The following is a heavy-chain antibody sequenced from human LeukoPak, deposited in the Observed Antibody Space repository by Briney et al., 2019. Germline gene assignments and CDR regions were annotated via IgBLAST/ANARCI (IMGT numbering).Heavy chain of an antibody. Sequence: GGSLRLSCAASGLTFSNVWMSWVRQAPGKGLEWVGRIKTKTDGGTTDYAAPVKGRFTISRDDSKDTLYLQMNSLKTEDTAVYYCTTLSLPVDYWGQGALVTVSS. J-gene: IGHJ4*02. CDR2: IKTKTDGGTT. V-gene: IGHV3-15*01. D-gene: IGHD1-14*01. CDR1: GLTFSNVW. CDR3: TTLSLPVDY.